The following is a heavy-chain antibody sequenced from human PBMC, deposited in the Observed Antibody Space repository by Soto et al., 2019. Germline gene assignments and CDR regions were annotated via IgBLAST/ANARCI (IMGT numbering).Heavy chain of an antibody. V-gene: IGHV1-18*01. CDR3: ARDVYSYGDY. CDR1: GGTFSSYA. Sequence: ASVKVSCKASGGTFSSYAISWVRQAPGQGLEWMGWISAYNGNTNYAQKLQGRVTMTTDTSTSTAYMELRSLRSDDTAVYYCARDVYSYGDYWGQGTLVTVSS. J-gene: IGHJ4*02. CDR2: ISAYNGNT. D-gene: IGHD5-18*01.